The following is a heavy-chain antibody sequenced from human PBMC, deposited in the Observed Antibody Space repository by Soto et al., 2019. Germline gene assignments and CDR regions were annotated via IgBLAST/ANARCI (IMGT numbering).Heavy chain of an antibody. CDR1: GYNITSYY. CDR2: SNPSEGRK. Sequence: SVKVSCKASGYNITSYYMHWVRQAHREGVEWMGISNPSEGRKRDGQKCEGRGIMTRDTSTSTVYMELSSLRSEEPAVYSCARLRALSVVYYYAFDDWSDGTLVTVGS. CDR3: ARLRALSVVYYYAFDD. D-gene: IGHD3-10*01. V-gene: IGHV1-46*01. J-gene: IGHJ4*01.